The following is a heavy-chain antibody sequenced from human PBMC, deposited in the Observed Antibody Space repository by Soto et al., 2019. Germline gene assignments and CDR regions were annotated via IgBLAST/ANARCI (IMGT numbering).Heavy chain of an antibody. CDR3: AQALNNGDYISYDF. CDR1: GFTLNNYV. V-gene: IGHV3-23*01. J-gene: IGHJ4*02. CDR2: ISGSGSST. Sequence: EVQLLESGGGLVQPGGSLRLSCAASGFTLNNYVMSWVRQAPGKGLEWVSAISGSGSSTYYADSVKGRFSISRDTSKDTLFLQMSSLRAEDTAVYFCAQALNNGDYISYDFWGLGTLVTVSS. D-gene: IGHD4-17*01.